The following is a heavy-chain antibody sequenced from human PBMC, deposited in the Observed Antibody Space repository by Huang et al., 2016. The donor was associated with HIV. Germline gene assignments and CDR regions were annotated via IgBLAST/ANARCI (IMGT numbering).Heavy chain of an antibody. CDR1: GYTFTDSN. CDR3: ARDWSFGSSTSPAD. D-gene: IGHD6-6*01. CDR2: INPNRGGT. Sequence: QVQLVQSGAEVKNPGASVRVSCKASGYTFTDSNIHWVRQAPGQGLEWMGLINPNRGGTIDAQRFQGRVTMTRDTTSSTVHMDLRRIQSDDTAVYFCARDWSFGSSTSPADWGQGTLVTVSS. V-gene: IGHV1-2*06. J-gene: IGHJ4*02.